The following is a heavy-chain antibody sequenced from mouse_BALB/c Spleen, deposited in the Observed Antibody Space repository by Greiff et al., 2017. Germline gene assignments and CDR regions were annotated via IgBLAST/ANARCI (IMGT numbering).Heavy chain of an antibody. D-gene: IGHD1-1*01. CDR1: GYTFSSYW. V-gene: IGHV1-9*01. Sequence: QVQLKESGAELMKPGASVKISCKATGYTFSSYWIEWVKQRPGHGLEWIGEILPGSGSTNYNEKFKGKATFTADTSSNTAYMQLSSLTSEDSAVYYCARGAYYYGSSFDYWGQGTTLTVSS. CDR3: ARGAYYYGSSFDY. J-gene: IGHJ2*01. CDR2: ILPGSGST.